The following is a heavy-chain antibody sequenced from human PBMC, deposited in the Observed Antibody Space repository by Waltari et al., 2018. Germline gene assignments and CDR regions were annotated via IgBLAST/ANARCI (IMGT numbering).Heavy chain of an antibody. Sequence: QVRLQASGPGLLKPSETLSLTCTVSVASPETHYWSWIRQPPGGRLEWIGHVYWSGTSNYSPSLRSRVTISLDTSQNQFSLSLNSVTAADTAIYYCARLLYNNYAWFDHWSQGRLVTVSS. J-gene: IGHJ5*01. V-gene: IGHV4-59*11. CDR3: ARLLYNNYAWFDH. D-gene: IGHD3-10*01. CDR2: VYWSGTS. CDR1: VASPETHY.